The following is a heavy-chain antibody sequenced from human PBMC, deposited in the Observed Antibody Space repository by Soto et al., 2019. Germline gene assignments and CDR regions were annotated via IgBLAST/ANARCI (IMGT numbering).Heavy chain of an antibody. J-gene: IGHJ3*02. CDR2: VYHSGST. D-gene: IGHD4-17*01. V-gene: IGHV4-39*07. CDR1: GGSVSDKTYY. CDR3: ARDLYASIYDAFKI. Sequence: SEPLSLTCSVSGGSVSDKTYYWSWIRQPPGKGLEWIGSVYHSGSTYYNPSLKSRVTISVDTSKNQFSLRLTSVTAADTAVYYCARDLYASIYDAFKIWGQGTMVTVS.